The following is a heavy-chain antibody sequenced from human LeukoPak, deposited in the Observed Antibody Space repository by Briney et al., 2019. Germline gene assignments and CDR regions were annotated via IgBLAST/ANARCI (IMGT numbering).Heavy chain of an antibody. D-gene: IGHD2-2*01. V-gene: IGHV4-59*01. Sequence: PSETLSLTCTVSGGSISTYYWSWIRQPPGKGLEWIGYIYYSGSTNYNPSLKSRVTISVDTSKNQFSLKLSSVTAADTAVYYCASLVVPAADLRVWYFDLWGRGTLVTVSS. CDR3: ASLVVPAADLRVWYFDL. CDR1: GGSISTYY. CDR2: IYYSGST. J-gene: IGHJ2*01.